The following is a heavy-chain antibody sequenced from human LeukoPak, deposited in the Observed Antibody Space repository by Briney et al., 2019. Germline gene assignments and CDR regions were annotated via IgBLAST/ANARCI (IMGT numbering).Heavy chain of an antibody. J-gene: IGHJ4*02. V-gene: IGHV1-69*04. D-gene: IGHD2-2*01. CDR2: IIPILGIA. CDR3: ARDDRGVVPAAPDY. Sequence: SVKVSCKASGGTFSSYTISWVRQAPGQGLEGMGRIIPILGIANYAQKFQGRVTITAEKSTSTAYMELSSLRSEDTAVYYCARDDRGVVPAAPDYWGQGTLVTVSS. CDR1: GGTFSSYT.